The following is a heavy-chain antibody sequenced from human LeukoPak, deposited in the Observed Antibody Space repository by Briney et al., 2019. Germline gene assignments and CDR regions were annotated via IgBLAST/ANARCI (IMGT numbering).Heavy chain of an antibody. Sequence: GGSLRLSCAASGFTFSSYGMHWVHQAPGKGLEWVAVISYDGSNKYYADSVKGRFTISRDNSKNTLYLQMNSLRAEDTAVYYCAKGLGSWYGGGHYYGMDVWGQGTTVTVSS. J-gene: IGHJ6*02. CDR1: GFTFSSYG. D-gene: IGHD6-13*01. CDR2: ISYDGSNK. CDR3: AKGLGSWYGGGHYYGMDV. V-gene: IGHV3-30*18.